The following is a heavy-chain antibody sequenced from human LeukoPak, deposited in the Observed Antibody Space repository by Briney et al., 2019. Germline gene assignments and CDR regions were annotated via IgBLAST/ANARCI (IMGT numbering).Heavy chain of an antibody. V-gene: IGHV4-30-2*01. Sequence: PSETLSLTCAVSGGSISSGGYSWSWIRQPPGKGLEWIGEIYHSGSTNYNPSLKSRVTISVDKSKNQFSLKLSSVTAADTAVYYCARDSSSWYFDYWGQGTLVTVSS. CDR1: GGSISSGGYS. CDR2: IYHSGST. J-gene: IGHJ4*02. D-gene: IGHD6-13*01. CDR3: ARDSSSWYFDY.